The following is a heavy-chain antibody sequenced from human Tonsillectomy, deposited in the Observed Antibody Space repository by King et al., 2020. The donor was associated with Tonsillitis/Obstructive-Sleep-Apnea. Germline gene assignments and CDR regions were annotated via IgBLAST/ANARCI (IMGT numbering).Heavy chain of an antibody. Sequence: VQLVESGGGVVQPGRSLRLSWAASGFTFSSYTMHWVRQAPGKGLEGVAGISNDGSNTYYADSVKGQFTISRDDSKNTLHLQMNSLRAEDTAVYYCARDLEAWTEYSSSYFDYWGQGTLVTVSS. D-gene: IGHD6-6*01. CDR2: ISNDGSNT. J-gene: IGHJ4*02. CDR3: ARDLEAWTEYSSSYFDY. CDR1: GFTFSSYT. V-gene: IGHV3-30*01.